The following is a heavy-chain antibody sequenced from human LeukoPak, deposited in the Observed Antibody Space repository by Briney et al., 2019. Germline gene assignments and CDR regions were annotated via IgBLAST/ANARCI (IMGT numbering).Heavy chain of an antibody. CDR2: INSDGSST. CDR3: AKYSSGWYRGHYFDY. J-gene: IGHJ4*02. D-gene: IGHD6-19*01. V-gene: IGHV3-74*01. Sequence: RGSLRLSCAASGFTFSSYWMHWVRQAPGKGLVWVSRINSDGSSTSYADSVKGRFTISTDNAKNTLYLQMNSLRAEDTAVYYCAKYSSGWYRGHYFDYWGQGTLVTVSS. CDR1: GFTFSSYW.